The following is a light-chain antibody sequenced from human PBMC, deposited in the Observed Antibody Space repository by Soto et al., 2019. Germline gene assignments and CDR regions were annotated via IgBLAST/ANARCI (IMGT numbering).Light chain of an antibody. CDR2: DDS. V-gene: IGKV1-5*01. CDR3: QQYDTFST. CDR1: QSISVW. J-gene: IGKJ1*01. Sequence: DIQMTQSPSNLSASVGDRITVPCRASQSISVWLAWYQQKPGKAPKLLIFDDSTLQSGVPSRFSGSGSGTEFTLTISSLQPDDFATYYCQQYDTFSTFGHGTKVDIK.